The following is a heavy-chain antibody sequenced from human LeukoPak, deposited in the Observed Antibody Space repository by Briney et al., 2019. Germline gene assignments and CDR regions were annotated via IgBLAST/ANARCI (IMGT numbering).Heavy chain of an antibody. CDR3: VRDVAAAGTIRFDY. V-gene: IGHV3-74*01. Sequence: PGGSLRLSCAASGFTFTSYWMHWVRQAPGKGLVWVSRINSDGSSTSYADSVKGRFTISRDNAKNSLYLQMDSLRAEDTAVYYCVRDVAAAGTIRFDYWGQGTLVTVSS. CDR2: INSDGSST. CDR1: GFTFTSYW. D-gene: IGHD6-13*01. J-gene: IGHJ4*02.